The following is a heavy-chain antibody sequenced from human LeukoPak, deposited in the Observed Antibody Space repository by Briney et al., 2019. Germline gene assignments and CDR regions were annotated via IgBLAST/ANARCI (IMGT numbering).Heavy chain of an antibody. J-gene: IGHJ4*02. CDR1: GYTFTSYY. D-gene: IGHD3-10*01. Sequence: ASVKVSCKASGYTFTSYYMHWVRQAPGQGLEWMGIINPSGGSTSYAQKFQGRVTMTRDTSTSTAYMELRSPRSDDTAVYYCARDYYYGSGSYYNVDYFDYWGQGTLVTVSS. CDR3: ARDYYYGSGSYYNVDYFDY. V-gene: IGHV1-46*01. CDR2: INPSGGST.